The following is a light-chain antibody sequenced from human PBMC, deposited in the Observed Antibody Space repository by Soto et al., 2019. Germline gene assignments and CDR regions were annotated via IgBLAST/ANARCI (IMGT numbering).Light chain of an antibody. CDR1: QSVSSN. CDR2: GAS. CDR3: QQYNNWPPSIT. V-gene: IGKV3-15*01. Sequence: EIVMTQSPATLSVSPGERATLSCRASQSVSSNLAWYQQKPGQAPRLLIYGASTRATGIPARFSGSGSGTELTLTISNLQSEDFAVYYCQQYNNWPPSITFGQGTRLEIK. J-gene: IGKJ5*01.